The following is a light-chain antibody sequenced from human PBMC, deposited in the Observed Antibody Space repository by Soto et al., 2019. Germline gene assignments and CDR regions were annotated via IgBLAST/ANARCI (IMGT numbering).Light chain of an antibody. CDR2: DVS. V-gene: IGLV2-11*01. Sequence: QSALTQPRSVSGSPGQSVTISCTGTSSDVGGYNYVSWYQQHPGKAPKLMIYDVSKRPSGVPDRFSGSKSGNTASLTISGLQAEDGADYYCCSYAGSYTLGVFGGGTQLTVL. J-gene: IGLJ2*01. CDR1: SSDVGGYNY. CDR3: CSYAGSYTLGV.